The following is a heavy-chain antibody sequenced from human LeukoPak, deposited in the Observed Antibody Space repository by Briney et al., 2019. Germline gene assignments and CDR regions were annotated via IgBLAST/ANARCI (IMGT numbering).Heavy chain of an antibody. CDR2: IYYSGST. D-gene: IGHD4-17*01. CDR1: GGSISSSSYY. J-gene: IGHJ4*02. CDR3: ARHNPQTTVTSLDY. V-gene: IGHV4-39*01. Sequence: PSETLSLTCTVAGGSISSSSYYWGWIRQPPGQGLVWVGSIYYSGSTYYNPSLKSRVTVSVDTTKNQFSLRLSSVTAADTAVYYCARHNPQTTVTSLDYWGQGTLVTVSS.